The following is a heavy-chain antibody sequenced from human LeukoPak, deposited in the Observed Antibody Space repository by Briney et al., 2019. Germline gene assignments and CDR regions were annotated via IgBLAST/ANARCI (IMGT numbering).Heavy chain of an antibody. CDR2: IYYTGST. Sequence: SETLSLTCTVSGGSISSYYWSWIRQPPGKGLEWIGYIYYTGSTNYNPSLKSRVTISVDTSKNQFSLKLSSVTAADTAVYYCARLLSVVAATLGFDPWGQGTLVTVSS. CDR3: ARLLSVVAATLGFDP. V-gene: IGHV4-59*12. J-gene: IGHJ5*02. D-gene: IGHD2-15*01. CDR1: GGSISSYY.